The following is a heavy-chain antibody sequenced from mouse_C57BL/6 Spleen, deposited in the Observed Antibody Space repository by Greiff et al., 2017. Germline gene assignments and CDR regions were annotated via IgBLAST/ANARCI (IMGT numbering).Heavy chain of an antibody. V-gene: IGHV1-81*01. CDR1: GYTFTSYG. CDR2: IYPRSGNT. Sequence: VQLQESGAELARPGASVKLSCKASGYTFTSYGISWVKQRTGQGLEWIGEIYPRSGNTYYNEKFKGKATLTADKSSSTAYMELRSLTSEDSAVYFCARPLTITTVVAHWYFDVWGTGTTVTVSS. J-gene: IGHJ1*03. CDR3: ARPLTITTVVAHWYFDV. D-gene: IGHD1-1*01.